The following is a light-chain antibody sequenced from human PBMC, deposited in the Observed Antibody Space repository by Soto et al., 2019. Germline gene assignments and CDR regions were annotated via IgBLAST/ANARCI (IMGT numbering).Light chain of an antibody. CDR1: QSVSSSN. Sequence: EIVLTQPPGTLSLSPGERATLSCRASQSVSSSNLAWYQQKPGQAPRRLIYGASSRATDVPDRFSGSGSETDFTLTISRLEPEDFAVYYCQQYGSSPKTFGQGTKVDIK. V-gene: IGKV3-20*01. J-gene: IGKJ1*01. CDR3: QQYGSSPKT. CDR2: GAS.